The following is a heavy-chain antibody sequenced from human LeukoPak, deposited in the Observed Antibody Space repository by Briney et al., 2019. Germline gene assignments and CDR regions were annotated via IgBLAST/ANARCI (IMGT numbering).Heavy chain of an antibody. CDR2: ISHDGRNK. D-gene: IGHD2-2*02. CDR3: VGAIWGRNY. J-gene: IGHJ4*02. Sequence: GGSLRLSCAASGFTFNTYSMHWVRQAPGKGLEWVAVISHDGRNKYYADSVKGRFTISRENAKNSLYLQMNSLTVGDTGVYYCVGAIWGRNYWGQGTLVTVSS. CDR1: GFTFNTYS. V-gene: IGHV3-30*14.